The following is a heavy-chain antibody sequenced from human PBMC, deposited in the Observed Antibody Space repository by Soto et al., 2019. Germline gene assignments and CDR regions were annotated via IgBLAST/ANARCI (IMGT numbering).Heavy chain of an antibody. Sequence: SSETLSLTCTVSVGSLSSYYWSWIRQPPGKGLEWIGYIYYSGSTNYNPSLKSRVTISVDTSKNQFSLKLSSVTAADTAVYYCARALTYGSGSNWFDPWGQGTLVTVSS. D-gene: IGHD3-10*01. CDR3: ARALTYGSGSNWFDP. V-gene: IGHV4-59*01. J-gene: IGHJ5*02. CDR2: IYYSGST. CDR1: VGSLSSYY.